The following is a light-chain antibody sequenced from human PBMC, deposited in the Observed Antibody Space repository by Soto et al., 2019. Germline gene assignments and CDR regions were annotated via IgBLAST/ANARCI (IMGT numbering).Light chain of an antibody. Sequence: DIQMTQSPSTLSASVGDRVTITCRASQSINNWVAWYQQKPGKSPKLFIFKASTLEIGVPSRFSGSGSGTEFTLSISSLQPDDFATYFCQQYESFPRTFGQGTKVEIK. V-gene: IGKV1-5*03. CDR3: QQYESFPRT. CDR2: KAS. CDR1: QSINNW. J-gene: IGKJ1*01.